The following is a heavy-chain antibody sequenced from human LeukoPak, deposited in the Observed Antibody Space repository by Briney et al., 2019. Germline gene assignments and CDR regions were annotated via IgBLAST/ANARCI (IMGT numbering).Heavy chain of an antibody. CDR3: ARDYTMTTVTT. V-gene: IGHV3-30-3*01. CDR1: GFNFRSYA. D-gene: IGHD4-11*01. Sequence: GGSLRLSCVASGFNFRSYAMHWVRQAPGKGLEWVAVISYDGSNEDYTDSVKGRFIISRDDSKNTMSLQMNSLRAEDTAVYYCARDYTMTTVTTWGQGTLVTVSS. CDR2: ISYDGSNE. J-gene: IGHJ4*02.